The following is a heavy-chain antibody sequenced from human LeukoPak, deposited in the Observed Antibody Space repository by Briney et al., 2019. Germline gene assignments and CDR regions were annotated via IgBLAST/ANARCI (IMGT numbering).Heavy chain of an antibody. CDR3: AKGPLWFGESY. CDR2: ISGSGGST. V-gene: IGHV3-23*01. J-gene: IGHJ4*02. D-gene: IGHD3-10*01. Sequence: GGSLRLSCAASGFTFSSYAMSWVRQAPGKGLEWVSAISGSGGSTYYADSMKARFTISRDNSKNTLYLQMNSLRAEDTAVYYFAKGPLWFGESYWGQGTLVTVSS. CDR1: GFTFSSYA.